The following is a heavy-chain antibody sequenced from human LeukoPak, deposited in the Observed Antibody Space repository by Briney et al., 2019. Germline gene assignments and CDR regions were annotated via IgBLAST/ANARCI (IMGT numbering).Heavy chain of an antibody. V-gene: IGHV4-4*02. D-gene: IGHD3-22*01. J-gene: IGHJ4*01. CDR3: ACYYDSSGYRFDY. Sequence: PSETLSLTCSVPGGSISSSNWWSWVRQPPGKGLEWIGEIIHTGSTNYNPSLKSRVTISVDKSKNQFSLNLSSVTAADTAMYYCACYYDSSGYRFDYWGHGALVTVSS. CDR2: IIHTGST. CDR1: GGSISSSNW.